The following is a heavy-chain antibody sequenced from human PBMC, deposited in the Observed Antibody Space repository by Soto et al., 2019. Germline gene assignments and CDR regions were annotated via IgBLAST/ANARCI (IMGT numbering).Heavy chain of an antibody. CDR2: ISWNSGNI. J-gene: IGHJ4*02. CDR1: GFTFDDYA. CDR3: VRSKGGYSYGTPFDY. V-gene: IGHV3-9*01. D-gene: IGHD5-18*01. Sequence: EVQLEESGGALVQPGRSLRLSFAASGFTFDDYAMYWVRQVLGKGLEWVSSISWNSGNIGYADSVKGRFTTSRDNAXXSLYRQMNSLRPEDTALYYCVRSKGGYSYGTPFDYWGQGTLVTVSS.